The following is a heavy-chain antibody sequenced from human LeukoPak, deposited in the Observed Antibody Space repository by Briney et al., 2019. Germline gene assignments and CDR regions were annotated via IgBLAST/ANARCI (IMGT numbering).Heavy chain of an antibody. Sequence: GGSLRLSCAASGFTFSSYWMHWVRQAPGKGLVWVSRINSDGSSTSYADSVKGRFTISRDNAKNTQYLQMNSLRAEDTAVYYCARSQFDYYDSSGLAYWGQGTLVTVSS. CDR2: INSDGSST. CDR1: GFTFSSYW. D-gene: IGHD3-22*01. V-gene: IGHV3-74*01. J-gene: IGHJ4*02. CDR3: ARSQFDYYDSSGLAY.